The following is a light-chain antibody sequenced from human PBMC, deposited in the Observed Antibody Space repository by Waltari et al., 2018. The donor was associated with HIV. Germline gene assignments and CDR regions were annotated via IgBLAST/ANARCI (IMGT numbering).Light chain of an antibody. CDR2: LAS. Sequence: DIVLTQSPLSLPVTPGEPASISCRASQSLLHNNCYNYLDWYLQRPGQFQQLPIYLASHRASGVPERFSGSGSGTNFTLKISRVEAEYVVIYFCLQLLHTPRLSFGPGTKLDI. V-gene: IGKV2-28*01. CDR1: QSLLHNNCYNY. J-gene: IGKJ3*01. CDR3: LQLLHTPRLS.